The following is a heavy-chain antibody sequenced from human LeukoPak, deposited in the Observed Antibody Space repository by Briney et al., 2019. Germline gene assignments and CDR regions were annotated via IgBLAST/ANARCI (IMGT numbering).Heavy chain of an antibody. J-gene: IGHJ4*02. Sequence: GGSLRLSCVASGFTFSNYGMHWVRQAPGKGLDWVAVIWYDGSYKYYADSVKGRFTISRENPKNTLYLRMDSLRAEDTGIYYCAKVVQYTASTGTGLDYWGQGTLVTVSS. D-gene: IGHD1-1*01. V-gene: IGHV3-33*06. CDR3: AKVVQYTASTGTGLDY. CDR1: GFTFSNYG. CDR2: IWYDGSYK.